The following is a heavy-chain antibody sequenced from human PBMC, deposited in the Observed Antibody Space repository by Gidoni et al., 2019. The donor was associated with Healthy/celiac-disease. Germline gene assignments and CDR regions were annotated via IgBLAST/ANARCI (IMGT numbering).Heavy chain of an antibody. CDR2: ISGSGGST. J-gene: IGHJ4*02. Sequence: EVQLLASGGGLVQPGGSLRLACAASGFTFSSYAMSWVRQSPGKGVEWVSAISGSGGSTYYADSVKGRFTISRDNSKNTLYLQMNSLRAEDTAVYYCAKGYLYQQWLIFDYWGQGTLVTVSS. V-gene: IGHV3-23*01. D-gene: IGHD6-19*01. CDR1: GFTFSSYA. CDR3: AKGYLYQQWLIFDY.